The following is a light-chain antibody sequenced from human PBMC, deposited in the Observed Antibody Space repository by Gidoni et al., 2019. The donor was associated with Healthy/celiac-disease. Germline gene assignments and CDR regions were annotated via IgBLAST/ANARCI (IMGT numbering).Light chain of an antibody. CDR1: LSVSSY. J-gene: IGKJ3*01. CDR3: QQRSNWPPFT. CDR2: DAS. Sequence: IVFTQSPATLSLSPEDRATLSCRASLSVSSYLAWYQQKPGQAPRLLIYDASTRATGIPARFSGSGSGTDFTLTIRSLEPEDFAVYYCQQRSNWPPFTFGPGTKVDIK. V-gene: IGKV3-11*01.